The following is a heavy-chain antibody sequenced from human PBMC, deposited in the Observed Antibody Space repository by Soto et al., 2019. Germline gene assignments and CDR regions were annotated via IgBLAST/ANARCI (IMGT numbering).Heavy chain of an antibody. CDR3: AGGSGWLSDY. Sequence: GGSLRLSCAASGFSISSYWMNWVRQAPGKGLEWVAIIRKDGSEKYYVDSVKGRFTISRDNAKNSLYLQMNSPRDDDTAVYYCAGGSGWLSDYWGRGTLVTVSS. J-gene: IGHJ4*02. CDR1: GFSISSYW. V-gene: IGHV3-7*03. CDR2: IRKDGSEK. D-gene: IGHD6-19*01.